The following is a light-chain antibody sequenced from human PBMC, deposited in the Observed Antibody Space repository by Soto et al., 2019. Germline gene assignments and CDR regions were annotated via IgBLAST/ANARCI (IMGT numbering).Light chain of an antibody. CDR2: DVA. J-gene: IGLJ1*01. CDR3: SSYTTSSTYV. V-gene: IGLV2-14*01. CDR1: STDVGRYNY. Sequence: QSALTQPASVSGSPGQPITISCTGTSTDVGRYNYVSWYQQHPGKAPKLMIHDVANRPSGVSNRFSGSKSGITASLTISGLQAEDEADYYCSSYTTSSTYVFGTGTKVTVL.